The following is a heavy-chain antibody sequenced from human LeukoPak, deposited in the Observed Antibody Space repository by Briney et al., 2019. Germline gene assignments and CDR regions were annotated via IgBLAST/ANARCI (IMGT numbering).Heavy chain of an antibody. D-gene: IGHD4-17*01. V-gene: IGHV1-2*02. CDR3: ARYDYGDYFDY. Sequence: ASVKVSCKASGYTFTGYYMHWVRQAPGQGLEWMGWINPKSGDTNYAQEFQGRVTMTRDTSISTAYMELSRLRSDDTAVYYCARYDYGDYFDYWGQGTLVTVSS. J-gene: IGHJ4*02. CDR2: INPKSGDT. CDR1: GYTFTGYY.